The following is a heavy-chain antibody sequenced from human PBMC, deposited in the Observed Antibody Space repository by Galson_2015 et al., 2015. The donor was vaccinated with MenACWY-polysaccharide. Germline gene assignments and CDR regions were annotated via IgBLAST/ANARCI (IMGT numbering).Heavy chain of an antibody. V-gene: IGHV3-66*01. CDR3: ARLAVDNYFDY. CDR2: IYSGGST. Sequence: SLRLSCAASAFTVSSNHMSWVRQAPGKGLEWVSVIYSGGSTYYADSVKGRFTISRDNSKNTLYLQMNSLIAEDTALYYCARLAVDNYFDYWGQGTLVAVSS. J-gene: IGHJ4*02. D-gene: IGHD6-19*01. CDR1: AFTVSSNH.